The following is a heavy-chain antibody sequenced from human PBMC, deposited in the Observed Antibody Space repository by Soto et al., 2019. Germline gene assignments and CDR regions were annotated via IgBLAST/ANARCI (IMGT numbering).Heavy chain of an antibody. J-gene: IGHJ6*03. CDR3: ARGGEGHYYYYTDV. V-gene: IGHV3-21*01. D-gene: IGHD4-17*01. Sequence: EVQLVESGGGLVKPGGSLRLSCAASGFTFSSYSMNWVRQAPGKGLEWVSSISSSSSYIYYADSVKGRFTISRDNAKNSLYLQMNSLRAEDTAVYYCARGGEGHYYYYTDVWGKGTTVTVSS. CDR2: ISSSSSYI. CDR1: GFTFSSYS.